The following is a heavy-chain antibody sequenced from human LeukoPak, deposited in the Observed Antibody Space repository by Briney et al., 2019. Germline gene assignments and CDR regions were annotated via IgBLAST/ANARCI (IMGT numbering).Heavy chain of an antibody. V-gene: IGHV3-30*04. CDR1: GFTFSSYA. D-gene: IGHD3-10*01. Sequence: GRSLRLSCAASGFTFSSYAMHWVRQAPGKGLEWVAVISYDGSNKYYADSVKGRFTISRDNSKNTLYLQMSSLRAEDTAVYYCARSWLIYWGQGTLVTVSS. CDR2: ISYDGSNK. J-gene: IGHJ4*02. CDR3: ARSWLIY.